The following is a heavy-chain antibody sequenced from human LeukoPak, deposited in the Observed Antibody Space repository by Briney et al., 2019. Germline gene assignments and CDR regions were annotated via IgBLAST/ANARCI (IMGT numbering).Heavy chain of an antibody. CDR3: AKDKDYGWDY. CDR2: ISDDGRDK. Sequence: PGGSLRLSCAASGFTFRSYGIHWVRQAPGKGLEWVTYISDDGRDKWYADSVKGRLTISRDNSKNTLSLQMNSLRPEDTAVYYCAKDKDYGWDYWGQGTLVTVCS. D-gene: IGHD4/OR15-4a*01. V-gene: IGHV3-30*02. J-gene: IGHJ4*02. CDR1: GFTFRSYG.